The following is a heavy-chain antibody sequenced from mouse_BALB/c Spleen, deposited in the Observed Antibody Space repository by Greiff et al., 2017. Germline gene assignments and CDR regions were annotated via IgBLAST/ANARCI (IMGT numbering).Heavy chain of an antibody. Sequence: EVHLVESGGGLVKPGGSLKLSCAASGFTFSDYYMYWVRQTPEKRLEWVATISDGGSYTYYPDSVKGRFTISRDNAKNNLYLQMSSLKSEDTAMFYCARDLYYYGSSPSYAMDYWGQGTSVTVSS. D-gene: IGHD1-1*01. V-gene: IGHV5-4*02. CDR2: ISDGGSYT. J-gene: IGHJ4*01. CDR1: GFTFSDYY. CDR3: ARDLYYYGSSPSYAMDY.